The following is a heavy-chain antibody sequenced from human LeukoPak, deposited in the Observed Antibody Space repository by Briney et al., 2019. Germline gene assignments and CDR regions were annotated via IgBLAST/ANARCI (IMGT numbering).Heavy chain of an antibody. D-gene: IGHD2-15*01. CDR1: GFTFGDFP. Sequence: GRSLRLSCAGSGFTFGDFPMTWVRQASGKGLEWVGYIRAKAYGGTTEYAASVKGRFTISRDDSKRIAFLQMNSLQTLDTAIYYCTRGSGRFEYWGQGVLVTVSS. V-gene: IGHV3-49*04. CDR3: TRGSGRFEY. CDR2: IRAKAYGGTT. J-gene: IGHJ4*02.